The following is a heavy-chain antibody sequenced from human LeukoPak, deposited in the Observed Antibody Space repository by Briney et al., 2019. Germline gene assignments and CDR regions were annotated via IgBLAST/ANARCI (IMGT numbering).Heavy chain of an antibody. J-gene: IGHJ5*01. V-gene: IGHV3-15*01. CDR1: GFIFTNAW. Sequence: GGSLRLSCAASGFIFTNAWMSWVRRAPGKGLEWVGRIRSKNEGGTSDYAAPVKGRFTISRDDPKNTLYLEMRDLNTEDTAVYYCTKALDCSRATCDSWGQGTLVTVSS. CDR3: TKALDCSRATCDS. D-gene: IGHD2-15*01. CDR2: IRSKNEGGTS.